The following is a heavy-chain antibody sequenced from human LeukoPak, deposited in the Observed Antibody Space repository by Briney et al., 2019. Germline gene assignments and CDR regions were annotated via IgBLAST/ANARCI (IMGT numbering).Heavy chain of an antibody. CDR2: INHSGST. D-gene: IGHD3-22*01. CDR1: GGSFSGYY. J-gene: IGHJ4*02. V-gene: IGHV4-34*01. CDR3: VTYYFDSSGPKKNY. Sequence: SETLSLTCAVYGGSFSGYYWSWIRQPPGKGLEWIGEINHSGSTNYNPSLKSRVTISVDTSKNQFSLKLSSVTAADTAVYYCVTYYFDSSGPKKNYWGQGTLVAVSS.